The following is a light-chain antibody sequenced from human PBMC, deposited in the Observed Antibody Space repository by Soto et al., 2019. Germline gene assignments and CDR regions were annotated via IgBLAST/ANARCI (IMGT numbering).Light chain of an antibody. Sequence: EIVLTQSPGTLSLSPGERATLSCRASQSVSSSYLAWYQQKPGQAPRLLIYGASSRATGIPDRFSGSGSGKDFTLTISRLEPEDFAVYYCQKYGSSPPTFGQGTKVDIK. V-gene: IGKV3-20*01. J-gene: IGKJ1*01. CDR3: QKYGSSPPT. CDR1: QSVSSSY. CDR2: GAS.